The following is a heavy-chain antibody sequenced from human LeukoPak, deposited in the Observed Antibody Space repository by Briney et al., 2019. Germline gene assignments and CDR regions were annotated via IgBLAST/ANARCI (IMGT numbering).Heavy chain of an antibody. D-gene: IGHD3-22*01. CDR3: ARAPYYYDSSGFVI. CDR2: IKQDGSKK. Sequence: GGSLRLSCVASGFPFSSYWMTWVRQAPGKGLEWVANIKQDGSKKSYVDSVKGRFTISRDNAKNTLYLQMNSLRAEDTAVYYCARAPYYYDSSGFVIWGQGTMVTVSS. CDR1: GFPFSSYW. J-gene: IGHJ3*02. V-gene: IGHV3-7*01.